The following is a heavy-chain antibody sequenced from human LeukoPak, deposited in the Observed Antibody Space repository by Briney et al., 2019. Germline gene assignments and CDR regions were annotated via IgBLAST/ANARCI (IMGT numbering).Heavy chain of an antibody. CDR2: IDARSGIV. D-gene: IGHD3-22*01. V-gene: IGHV3-48*01. Sequence: GGSLRLSCAASGFTFTMFGMNWVRQAPGKGLEWVSYIDARSGIVYYADSVQGRFTISRDDAKDSVFLQMNSLRAEDTAVYYCATYSSLNRREFQYWGQGTLLTVSS. CDR3: ATYSSLNRREFQY. J-gene: IGHJ1*01. CDR1: GFTFTMFG.